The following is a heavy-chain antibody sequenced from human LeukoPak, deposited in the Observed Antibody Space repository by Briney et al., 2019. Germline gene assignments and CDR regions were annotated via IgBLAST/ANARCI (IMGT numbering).Heavy chain of an antibody. D-gene: IGHD2-2*01. J-gene: IGHJ4*02. V-gene: IGHV4-30-4*08. Sequence: PSETLSLTCTVSGGSISSGDYYWSWIRQPPGKGLEWIGYIYYSGSTYYNPSLKSRVTISVDTSKNQFSLKLSSVTAADTAVYYCARADWDQLTPVADYWGQGTLVTVSS. CDR2: IYYSGST. CDR1: GGSISSGDYY. CDR3: ARADWDQLTPVADY.